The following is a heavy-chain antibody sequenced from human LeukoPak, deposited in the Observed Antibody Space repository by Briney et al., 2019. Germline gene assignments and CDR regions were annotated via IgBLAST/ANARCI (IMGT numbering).Heavy chain of an antibody. CDR1: GGSIRSYY. Sequence: SETLSLTCTVSGGSIRSYYWSWIRQPPGRGLEWIGYIYDSGSTNYNPSLKSRVTISVDTSKNQFSLKLSSVTAADTAVYYCARGYYDSSGYYLPFDYWGQGTLVTVSS. CDR3: ARGYYDSSGYYLPFDY. D-gene: IGHD3-22*01. J-gene: IGHJ4*02. CDR2: IYDSGST. V-gene: IGHV4-59*01.